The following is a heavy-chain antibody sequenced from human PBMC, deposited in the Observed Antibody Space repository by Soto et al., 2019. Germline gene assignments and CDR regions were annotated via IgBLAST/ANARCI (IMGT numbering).Heavy chain of an antibody. V-gene: IGHV4-30-4*01. J-gene: IGHJ4*02. D-gene: IGHD2-2*01. CDR3: ARSRYCSSTSCFTLGDYFDS. Sequence: SETLSLTCVVYGESISSGDYYWSWIRQSPGKGLEWIGHIYYSGSTYYNPALKSRVTISVDTSKNQFSLKLSSVTAADTAVYHCARSRYCSSTSCFTLGDYFDSWGQGTLVTVSS. CDR1: GESISSGDYY. CDR2: IYYSGST.